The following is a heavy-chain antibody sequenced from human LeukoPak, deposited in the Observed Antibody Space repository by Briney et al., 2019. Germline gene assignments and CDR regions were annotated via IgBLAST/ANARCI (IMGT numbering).Heavy chain of an antibody. Sequence: GESLEISCKGSGYSFTTYWIGWVRQMPGKGLEWMGIIYPGDSDIRYSPSFKGQVTMSVDKSISTAYLQWTSLKASDTAMYYCARRQGCSSTSCPPDYWGQGTLVTVSS. CDR2: IYPGDSDI. CDR1: GYSFTTYW. J-gene: IGHJ4*02. D-gene: IGHD2-2*01. CDR3: ARRQGCSSTSCPPDY. V-gene: IGHV5-51*01.